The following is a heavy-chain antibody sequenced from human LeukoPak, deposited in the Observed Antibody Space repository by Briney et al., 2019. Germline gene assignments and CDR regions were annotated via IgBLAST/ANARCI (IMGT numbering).Heavy chain of an antibody. CDR1: GYTFTSYA. D-gene: IGHD5-18*01. CDR2: INTNAGNP. V-gene: IGHV7-4-1*02. CDR3: AISRLDTAMVSFDY. J-gene: IGHJ4*02. Sequence: ASVKVSCKASGYTFTSYAMNWVRQAPGQGLEWMGWINTNAGNPTHAQGFTGRFVFSLDTSVSTAYLQISSLKAEDTAVYYCAISRLDTAMVSFDYWGQGTLVTVSS.